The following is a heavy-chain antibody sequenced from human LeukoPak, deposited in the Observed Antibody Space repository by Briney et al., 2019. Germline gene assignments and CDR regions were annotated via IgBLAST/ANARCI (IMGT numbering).Heavy chain of an antibody. CDR1: GFTFSSYA. CDR2: ISGSGGST. CDR3: AKIERGYSYGSTPHSDY. D-gene: IGHD5-18*01. V-gene: IGHV3-23*01. J-gene: IGHJ4*02. Sequence: GGSLRLSCAASGFTFSSYAMSWVRQAPGKGLEWVSAISGSGGSTYYADSVKGRFTISRDNSKNTLYLQMNSLRAEDTAVYYCAKIERGYSYGSTPHSDYWGQGTLVTVSS.